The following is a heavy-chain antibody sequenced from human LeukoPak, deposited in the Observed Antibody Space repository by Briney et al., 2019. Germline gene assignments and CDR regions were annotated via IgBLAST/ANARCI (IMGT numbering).Heavy chain of an antibody. Sequence: SETLSLTCTVSGGSISSSLYYWGWIRQPPGKGLEWIGSIYNSGSTYYNPSLQSRVTISVDTSKNQFSLRLNSVTAADTAVYYCARDSSSSRPNFDYWGQGTLVTVSS. V-gene: IGHV4-39*07. CDR3: ARDSSSSRPNFDY. J-gene: IGHJ4*02. CDR2: IYNSGST. CDR1: GGSISSSLYY. D-gene: IGHD2-2*01.